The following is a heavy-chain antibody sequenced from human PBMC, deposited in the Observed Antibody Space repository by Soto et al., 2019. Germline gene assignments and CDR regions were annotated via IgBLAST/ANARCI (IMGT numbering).Heavy chain of an antibody. CDR3: ARDSRCSKMYNWFDP. D-gene: IGHD4-17*01. CDR2: IWYDGSNK. J-gene: IGHJ5*02. V-gene: IGHV3-33*01. CDR1: GFTFSSYG. Sequence: QVQLVESGGGVVQPGRSLRLSCAASGFTFSSYGMHWVRQAPGKGLEWVAVIWYDGSNKYYADSVKGRFTISRDNSKNTLYLQMNSLRAEDTAVYYCARDSRCSKMYNWFDPWGQGTLVTVSS.